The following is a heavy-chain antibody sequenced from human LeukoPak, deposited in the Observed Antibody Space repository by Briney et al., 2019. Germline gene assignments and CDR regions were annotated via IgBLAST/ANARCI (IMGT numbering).Heavy chain of an antibody. CDR1: GGSISSGGYY. D-gene: IGHD5/OR15-5a*01. CDR3: ARHGGNSVYDPFEH. CDR2: IYYSGST. Sequence: SQTLSLTCTVSGGSISSGGYYWSWIRQHPGKGLEWIGYIYYSGSTYYNPSLKSRVTISVDTSKKQFSLRLSSVTAADTAVYYCARHGGNSVYDPFEHWGQGTLVTVSS. J-gene: IGHJ4*02. V-gene: IGHV4-31*03.